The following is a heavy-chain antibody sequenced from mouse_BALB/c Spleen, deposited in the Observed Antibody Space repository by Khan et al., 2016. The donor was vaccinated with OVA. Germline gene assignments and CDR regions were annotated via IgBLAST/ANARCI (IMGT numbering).Heavy chain of an antibody. V-gene: IGHV2-2*02. CDR3: ARTYFSYGNYGDYYTMDY. J-gene: IGHJ4*01. CDR1: GFSLTSYG. CDR2: IWSGGST. D-gene: IGHD2-1*01. Sequence: QVQLKQSGPDLVQPSQSLSITCTVSGFSLTSYGVPWVRQSPGKGLEWLGVIWSGGSTDYNSAFISRLTISKDNSKSQFFFKMNSLQANDTAIYYCARTYFSYGNYGDYYTMDYWGQGTSVTVSS.